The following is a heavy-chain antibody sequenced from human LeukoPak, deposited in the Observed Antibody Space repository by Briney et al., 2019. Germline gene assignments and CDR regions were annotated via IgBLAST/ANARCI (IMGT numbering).Heavy chain of an antibody. V-gene: IGHV1-46*01. D-gene: IGHD3-22*01. CDR3: ASLLLPHGP. Sequence: ASVKVSCKASGYTFTSYYMHWVRQAPGQGLEWMGIINPSGGSTSYAQKFQGRVTMTRDTSTSTVYMELSRLRSDDTAVYYCASLLLPHGPWGQGTLVTVSS. J-gene: IGHJ5*02. CDR1: GYTFTSYY. CDR2: INPSGGST.